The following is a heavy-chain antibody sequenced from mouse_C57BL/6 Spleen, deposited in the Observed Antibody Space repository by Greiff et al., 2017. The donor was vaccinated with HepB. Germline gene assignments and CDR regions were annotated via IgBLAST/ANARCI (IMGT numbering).Heavy chain of an antibody. CDR3: ARQVPYSNYGDFDV. CDR2: IDPSDSET. V-gene: IGHV1-52*01. CDR1: GYTFTSYW. D-gene: IGHD2-5*01. J-gene: IGHJ1*03. Sequence: QVHVKQPGAELVRPGSSVKLSCKASGYTFTSYWMHWVKQRPIQGLEWIGNIDPSDSETHYNQKFKDKATLTVDKSSSTAYMQLSILTSEDSAVYYCARQVPYSNYGDFDVWGTGTTVTVSS.